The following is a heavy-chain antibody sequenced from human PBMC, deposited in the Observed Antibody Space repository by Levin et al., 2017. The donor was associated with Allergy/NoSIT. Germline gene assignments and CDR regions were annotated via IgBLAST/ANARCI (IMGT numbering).Heavy chain of an antibody. V-gene: IGHV2-5*02. CDR3: AHVTYLSGGFYNRADRTYFDY. D-gene: IGHD3-10*01. CDR1: SLTTSGVG. J-gene: IGHJ4*02. CDR2: IYWDDDK. Sequence: SLTTSGVGVGWIRQPLGKALECLALIYWDDDKRYSPSLKSRLTITKDTSKNQVVLTMTNMDPVDTATYYCAHVTYLSGGFYNRADRTYFDYWGQGTLVTVSS.